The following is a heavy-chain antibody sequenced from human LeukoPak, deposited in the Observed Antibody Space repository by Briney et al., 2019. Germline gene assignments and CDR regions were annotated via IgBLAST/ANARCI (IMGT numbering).Heavy chain of an antibody. Sequence: PSETLSLTCAVYGGSFCGYYWSWIRQPPGKGLEWIGEINHSGSTNYNPSLKSRVTISVDTSKNQFSLKLSSVTAADTAVYYCARGYGLKYQLLYSGVARYFDYWGQGTLVTVSS. D-gene: IGHD2-2*02. CDR3: ARGYGLKYQLLYSGVARYFDY. J-gene: IGHJ4*02. CDR2: INHSGST. V-gene: IGHV4-34*01. CDR1: GGSFCGYY.